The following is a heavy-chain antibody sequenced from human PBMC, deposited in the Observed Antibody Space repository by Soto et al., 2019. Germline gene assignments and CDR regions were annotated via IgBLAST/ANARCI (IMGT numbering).Heavy chain of an antibody. CDR2: IIPIFGTA. D-gene: IGHD3-9*01. Sequence: QVQLVQSGAEVKKPGSSVKVSCKASGGTFSSYAISWVRQAPGQGLEWMGGIIPIFGTANYAQKFQGRVTITADETTSTAYMELSSLRSEDTAVYYCVRVLRYFDWLTSDHCYYGMDVWGQGTTVTVSS. CDR1: GGTFSSYA. V-gene: IGHV1-69*01. J-gene: IGHJ6*01. CDR3: VRVLRYFDWLTSDHCYYGMDV.